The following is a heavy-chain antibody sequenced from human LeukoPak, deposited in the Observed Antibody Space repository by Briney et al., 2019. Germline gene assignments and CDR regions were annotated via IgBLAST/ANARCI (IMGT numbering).Heavy chain of an antibody. CDR2: TSSSGSTI. D-gene: IGHD3-10*01. J-gene: IGHJ4*02. CDR3: ARVGGFGSRNIDY. Sequence: PGGSLRLSCAASGFTFSSYEVNWVRRAPGKGREWGSYTSSSGSTIYYADSVTGRFTISRDNAKNSLYLQMNSLRAEDTAVYYCARVGGFGSRNIDYWGQGTLVTVSS. V-gene: IGHV3-48*03. CDR1: GFTFSSYE.